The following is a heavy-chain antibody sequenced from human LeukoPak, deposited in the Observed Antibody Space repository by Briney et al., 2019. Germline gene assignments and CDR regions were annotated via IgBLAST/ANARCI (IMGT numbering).Heavy chain of an antibody. D-gene: IGHD2-2*01. CDR1: GFTFSDYY. CDR2: ISSSGSTI. CDR3: ARDKFMDCSSTSCYFYYYYGMDV. J-gene: IGHJ6*02. V-gene: IGHV3-11*01. Sequence: IPRGSLRLSCAASGFTFSDYYMSWLRQAPGKGLEWVSYISSSGSTIYYADSVKGRFTISRDNAKNSLYLQMNSLRAEDTAVYYCARDKFMDCSSTSCYFYYYYGMDVWGQGTTVTVSS.